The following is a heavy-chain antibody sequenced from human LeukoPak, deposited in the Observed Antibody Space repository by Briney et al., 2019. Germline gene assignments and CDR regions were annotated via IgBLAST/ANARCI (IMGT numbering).Heavy chain of an antibody. Sequence: TGGSLRLSCAASGFTFSSYSMNWVRQAPGKGLEWVAHISQDGNEKYYVDSVKGRFTISRDNAKNSLYLQMNSLRAEDTAVYYCSAGTEYWGQGTLVTVSS. CDR1: GFTFSSYS. V-gene: IGHV3-7*01. CDR2: ISQDGNEK. D-gene: IGHD6-13*01. J-gene: IGHJ4*02. CDR3: SAGTEY.